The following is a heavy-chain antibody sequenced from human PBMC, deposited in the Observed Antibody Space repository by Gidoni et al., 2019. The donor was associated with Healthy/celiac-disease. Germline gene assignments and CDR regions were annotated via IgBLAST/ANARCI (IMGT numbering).Heavy chain of an antibody. CDR2: IKQDGSEK. V-gene: IGHV3-7*01. CDR3: ARGGAAAGTDWFDP. Sequence: EVQLVESGGGLVQPGGSLRLSCAASGFTFSSYWMSWVRQAPGKGLEWVANIKQDGSEKYYVDSVKGRFTISRDNAKNSLYLQMNSLRAEDTAVYYCARGGAAAGTDWFDPWGQGTLVTVSS. J-gene: IGHJ5*02. CDR1: GFTFSSYW. D-gene: IGHD6-13*01.